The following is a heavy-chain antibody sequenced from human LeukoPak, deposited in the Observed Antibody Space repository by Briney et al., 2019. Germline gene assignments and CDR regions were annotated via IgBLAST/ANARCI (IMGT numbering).Heavy chain of an antibody. CDR3: ARDSTPYYYDSSGYFQEFDY. CDR1: GGTFSSYA. J-gene: IGHJ4*02. V-gene: IGHV1-69*13. Sequence: SVKVSCTASGGTFSSYAISWVRQAPGQGLEWMGGIIPIFGTANYAQKFQGRVTITVDESTSTAYMELSSLRSEDTAVYYCARDSTPYYYDSSGYFQEFDYWGQGTLVTVSS. D-gene: IGHD3-22*01. CDR2: IIPIFGTA.